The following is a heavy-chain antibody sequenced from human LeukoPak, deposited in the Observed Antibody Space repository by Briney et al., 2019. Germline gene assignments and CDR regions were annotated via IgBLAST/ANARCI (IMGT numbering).Heavy chain of an antibody. CDR2: VKEDASVK. J-gene: IGHJ6*03. Sequence: PGGSLRLSCAASGIAFSTYWMTWVRQAPGKGLEWVANVKEDASVKNYVASVKGRFTISRDNAKSALYLQMNSLRAEDTAVYYCARDGVDIVVVPAARPKGEYYYYYMDVWGKGTTVTVSS. CDR3: ARDGVDIVVVPAARPKGEYYYYYMDV. CDR1: GIAFSTYW. V-gene: IGHV3-7*01. D-gene: IGHD2-2*01.